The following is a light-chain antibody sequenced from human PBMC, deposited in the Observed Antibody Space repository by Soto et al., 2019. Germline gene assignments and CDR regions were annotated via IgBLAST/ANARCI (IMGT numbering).Light chain of an antibody. CDR2: GAS. V-gene: IGKV3-11*01. CDR1: QSVYSSY. J-gene: IGKJ4*01. CDR3: QQRSNWALT. Sequence: EIVLTQSPGTLSLSPGEGATLSCRASQSVYSSYLAWYQQTPGQAPRLLIYGASNRATGIPARFSGSGSGTDFTLTISSLEPEDFAVYYCQQRSNWALTFGGGTKVDIK.